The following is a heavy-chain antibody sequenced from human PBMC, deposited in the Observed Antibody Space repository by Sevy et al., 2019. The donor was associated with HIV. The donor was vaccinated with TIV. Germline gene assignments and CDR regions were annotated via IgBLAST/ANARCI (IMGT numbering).Heavy chain of an antibody. CDR2: IKQDGSEK. CDR3: AREGGIAAPYSYYGMDV. D-gene: IGHD6-13*01. V-gene: IGHV3-7*01. CDR1: GFTFSSYW. J-gene: IGHJ6*02. Sequence: GGSLRLSCAASGFTFSSYWMSWVRQAPGKGLEWVADIKQDGSEKYYVDSVKGRFTISRDNAKNSLYLQMNSLRAEDTAVYYCAREGGIAAPYSYYGMDVWGQGTTVTVSS.